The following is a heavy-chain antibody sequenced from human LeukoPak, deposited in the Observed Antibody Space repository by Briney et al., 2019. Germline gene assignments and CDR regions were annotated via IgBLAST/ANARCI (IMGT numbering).Heavy chain of an antibody. CDR1: GDSISSYY. CDR3: ARHVTISGPYDASDI. CDR2: IYYSGGT. V-gene: IGHV4-59*08. Sequence: SETLSLTCTASGDSISSYYWSWIRQPPGKGLEWIGYIYYSGGTDYNPSLKSRVTISVATSKNQFSLKLRSVTAADTAVYYCARHVTISGPYDASDIWGQGTMVTVSP. J-gene: IGHJ3*02. D-gene: IGHD5-24*01.